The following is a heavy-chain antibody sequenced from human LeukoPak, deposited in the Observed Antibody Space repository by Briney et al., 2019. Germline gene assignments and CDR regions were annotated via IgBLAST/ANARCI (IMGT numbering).Heavy chain of an antibody. J-gene: IGHJ4*02. D-gene: IGHD2-15*01. CDR3: ARALRGGDYSADY. Sequence: ASVKVSCKASGYTFTSYDINWVRQATGQGLEWMGWMNPNSGNTGYAQNFQGRVTITVDKSTSTVYMELSSLTSDDTAMYYCARALRGGDYSADYWGQGTLVTVSS. CDR2: MNPNSGNT. CDR1: GYTFTSYD. V-gene: IGHV1-8*01.